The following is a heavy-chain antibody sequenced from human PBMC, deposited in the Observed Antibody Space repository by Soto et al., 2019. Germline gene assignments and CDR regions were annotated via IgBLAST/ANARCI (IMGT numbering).Heavy chain of an antibody. V-gene: IGHV4-59*01. D-gene: IGHD1-26*01. CDR2: IYYSGST. J-gene: IGHJ4*02. CDR3: ARGALDPYSGSYSGFDY. Sequence: WETRSLTCTVSGGSISSYYWSWIRQPPGKGLEWIGYIYYSGSTNYNPSLKSRVTISVDTSKNQFSLKLSSVTAADTAVYYCARGALDPYSGSYSGFDYWGQGTLVTVSS. CDR1: GGSISSYY.